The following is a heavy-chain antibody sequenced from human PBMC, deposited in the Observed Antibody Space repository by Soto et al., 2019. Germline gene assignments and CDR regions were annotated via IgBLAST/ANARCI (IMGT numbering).Heavy chain of an antibody. CDR3: ARDKLSVIPYYDFWSGYYSWFDP. V-gene: IGHV1-18*04. CDR1: GYTFTSYG. J-gene: IGHJ5*02. D-gene: IGHD3-3*01. CDR2: ISAYNGNT. Sequence: ASVKVSCKASGYTFTSYGISWVRQAPGQGLEWMGWISAYNGNTNYAQKLQGRVTMTTDTSTSTAYMELRRLRSDDTAVYYCARDKLSVIPYYDFWSGYYSWFDPWGQGTLVTVSS.